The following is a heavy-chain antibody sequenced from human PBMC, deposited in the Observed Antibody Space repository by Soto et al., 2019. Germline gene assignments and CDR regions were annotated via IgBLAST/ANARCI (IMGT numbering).Heavy chain of an antibody. Sequence: GVSVKVSCKASGYAFTINAIHWVRQAPGQSPESLGWINVANGNTEYSRNFQGRVTITRDTSASTAYMELSSLRSEDTAVYYCARDRSSGSHHYYYYGMDVWGQGTTVTVSS. CDR1: GYAFTINA. CDR3: ARDRSSGSHHYYYYGMDV. D-gene: IGHD3-10*01. CDR2: INVANGNT. J-gene: IGHJ6*02. V-gene: IGHV1-3*01.